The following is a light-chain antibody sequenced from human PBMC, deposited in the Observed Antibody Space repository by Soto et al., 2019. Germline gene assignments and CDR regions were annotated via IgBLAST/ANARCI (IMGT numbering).Light chain of an antibody. Sequence: DSQMTQSPSTLSASVGDGVTITCRASQSISSWLAWYQQKPGKAPKLLIYDASSLESGVPSRFSGSGSGTEFTLTISSLQPDDFATYYCQQYNSYSPTWTFGQGTKVEIK. V-gene: IGKV1-5*01. CDR3: QQYNSYSPTWT. CDR1: QSISSW. J-gene: IGKJ1*01. CDR2: DAS.